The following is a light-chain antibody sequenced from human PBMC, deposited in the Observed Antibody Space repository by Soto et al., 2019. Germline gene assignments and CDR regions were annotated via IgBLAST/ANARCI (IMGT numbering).Light chain of an antibody. J-gene: IGKJ5*01. Sequence: EIVLTQSPGTLSLSPGERATLSCRASQSVSSSYLAWYQQKPGQAPRLLIYDASNRATGIPARFSGSGSGTDFTLTISNLEPEDFAVYYCQQRSNWPITFGQGTRLEIK. V-gene: IGKV3D-20*02. CDR3: QQRSNWPIT. CDR1: QSVSSSY. CDR2: DAS.